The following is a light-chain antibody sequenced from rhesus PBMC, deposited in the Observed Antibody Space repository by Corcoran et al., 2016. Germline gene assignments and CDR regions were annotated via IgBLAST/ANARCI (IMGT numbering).Light chain of an antibody. CDR3: QQHDNSPFT. J-gene: IGKJ3*01. CDR1: QGIRNW. CDR2: RSS. V-gene: IGKV1-69*01. Sequence: DIQMTQSPSSLSASVGDRVTITCRVSQGIRNWLAWYQQRQGKAPKLLIYRSSNLETGVPSRFSGSGSETEFTLAISSLQPEDSATYYCQQHDNSPFTFGPGTKLEIK.